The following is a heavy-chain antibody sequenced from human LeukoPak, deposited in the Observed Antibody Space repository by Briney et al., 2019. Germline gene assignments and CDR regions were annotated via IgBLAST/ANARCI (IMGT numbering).Heavy chain of an antibody. CDR3: ARRDCTSTTCYAGSYYFDY. J-gene: IGHJ4*02. V-gene: IGHV4-39*01. Sequence: SETLSFTCSVLGGSISSSSYYWGWIRQPPGKGLEWIGSIYYSGSSYYNPSLKSRVTISVDTSKNQFSLKLTSVTAADTAVYYCARRDCTSTTCYAGSYYFDYWGQGTLVTVSS. D-gene: IGHD2-2*01. CDR2: IYYSGSS. CDR1: GGSISSSSYY.